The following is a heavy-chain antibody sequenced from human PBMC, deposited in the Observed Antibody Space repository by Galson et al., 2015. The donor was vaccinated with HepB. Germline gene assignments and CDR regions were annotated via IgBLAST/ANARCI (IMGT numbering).Heavy chain of an antibody. V-gene: IGHV3-23*01. D-gene: IGHD6-13*01. J-gene: IGHJ5*02. CDR3: ASHIAAANWWWFDP. CDR1: GFTFSSYA. Sequence: SLRLSCAASGFTFSSYAMSWVRQAPGKGLEWVSAISGSGGSTYYADSVKGRFTISRDNSKNTLYLQMNSLRAEDTAVYYCASHIAAANWWWFDPWGQGTLVTVSS. CDR2: ISGSGGST.